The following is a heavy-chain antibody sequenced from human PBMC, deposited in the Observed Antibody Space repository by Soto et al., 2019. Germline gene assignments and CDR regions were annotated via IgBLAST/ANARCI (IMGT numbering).Heavy chain of an antibody. CDR2: MNPNSGNT. Sequence: QVQLVQSGAEVKKPGASVKVSCTFTSYDINWVRQATGQGLEWMAWMNPNSGNTRNAQKFQGRVTMTRNTSDFTAYMELSSLRSEDTAVYYCARGPGSSDWRFSYYYMDVWRSGTTVTVS. CDR3: ARGPGSSDWRFSYYYMDV. J-gene: IGHJ6*03. CDR1: FTSYD. V-gene: IGHV1-8*01. D-gene: IGHD6-19*01.